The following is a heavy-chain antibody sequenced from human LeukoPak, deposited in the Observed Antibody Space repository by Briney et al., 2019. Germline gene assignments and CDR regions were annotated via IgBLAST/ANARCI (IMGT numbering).Heavy chain of an antibody. D-gene: IGHD6-6*01. V-gene: IGHV4-34*01. CDR1: GGSFSGYY. Sequence: PSETLSLTCAVYGGSFSGYYWSWIRQPPGKGLEWIGEINHSGSTNYNPSLKSRVTISVDTSKNQFSLKLSSVTAADTAVYYCARKGWSIAARLRWFDPWGQGTLVTVSS. J-gene: IGHJ5*02. CDR2: INHSGST. CDR3: ARKGWSIAARLRWFDP.